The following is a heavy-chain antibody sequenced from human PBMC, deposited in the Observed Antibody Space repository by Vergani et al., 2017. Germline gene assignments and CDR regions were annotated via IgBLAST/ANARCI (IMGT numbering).Heavy chain of an antibody. CDR1: GDSIISRSYY. J-gene: IGHJ2*01. CDR2: INNSGNG. V-gene: IGHV4-39*01. Sequence: QMQLQESGPGLVKASETLSPTCTVPGDSIISRSYYWGWIRQPPGKGLEWIGSINNSGNGDPSSSLKSRVTISADTSKNQFSLRLTSVPAADTAVYYCASGKYYSDSTSHFRGRYFDVWGRGTLVTVPS. D-gene: IGHD3-16*01. CDR3: ASGKYYSDSTSHFRGRYFDV.